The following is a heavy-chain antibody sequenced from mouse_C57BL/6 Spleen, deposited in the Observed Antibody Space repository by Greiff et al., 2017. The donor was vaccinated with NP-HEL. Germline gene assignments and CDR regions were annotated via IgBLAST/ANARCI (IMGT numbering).Heavy chain of an antibody. D-gene: IGHD1-1*01. CDR1: GFSLTSYA. CDR3: ARDYYGSSYAMDY. V-gene: IGHV2-9-1*01. Sequence: QVQLKQSGPGLVAPSQSLSIPCTVSGFSLTSYAIRWVRQPPGKGLEWLGVIWTGGGTHYNSALKSRLSISKDNSKSQVFLKMNSLQTDDTARYYCARDYYGSSYAMDYWGQGTSVTVSS. J-gene: IGHJ4*01. CDR2: IWTGGGT.